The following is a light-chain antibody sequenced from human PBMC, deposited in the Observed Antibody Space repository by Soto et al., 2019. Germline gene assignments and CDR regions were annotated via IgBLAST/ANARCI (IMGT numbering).Light chain of an antibody. Sequence: QPVLTQPPSVSGAPGQRVTISCTGSSSNIGAGYDVQWYQQLPGTAPKLVIYGNSNRPSGVPDRFSGSKSGTSASLAITGLAAEDEADYYCQSYDSSLSGVVFGGGTKLTVL. V-gene: IGLV1-40*01. CDR2: GNS. CDR1: SSNIGAGYD. J-gene: IGLJ2*01. CDR3: QSYDSSLSGVV.